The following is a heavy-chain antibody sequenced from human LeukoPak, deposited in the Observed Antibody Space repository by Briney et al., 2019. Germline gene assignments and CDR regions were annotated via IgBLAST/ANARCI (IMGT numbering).Heavy chain of an antibody. CDR3: ASDVAYKFDY. D-gene: IGHD1-20*01. J-gene: IGHJ4*02. CDR2: ISPDGTVT. CDR1: GFPFSRDS. Sequence: GGSLRLSCAASGFPFSRDSMHWVRQSPGKGLVWLSRISPDGTVTNYADSVKGRFTISRDNAKNTLYLQMNSLRADDTAVYYCASDVAYKFDYWGQGTLVIVSS. V-gene: IGHV3-74*01.